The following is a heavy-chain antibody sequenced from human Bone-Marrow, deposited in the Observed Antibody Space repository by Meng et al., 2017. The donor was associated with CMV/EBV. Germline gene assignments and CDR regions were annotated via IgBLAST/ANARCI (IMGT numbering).Heavy chain of an antibody. Sequence: SLKISCAASGFTFDDYAMHWVRQAPGKGLEWVSGISWNSGSIGYADSVKGRFTSSRDNAKNSLYLQMNSLRAEDMALYYCAKDNEGYCTNGVCYTFDYWGQGTLVTVSS. CDR1: GFTFDDYA. J-gene: IGHJ4*02. V-gene: IGHV3-9*03. CDR3: AKDNEGYCTNGVCYTFDY. CDR2: ISWNSGSI. D-gene: IGHD2-8*01.